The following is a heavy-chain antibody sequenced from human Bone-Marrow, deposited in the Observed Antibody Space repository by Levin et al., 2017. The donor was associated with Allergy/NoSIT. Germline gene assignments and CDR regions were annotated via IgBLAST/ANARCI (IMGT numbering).Heavy chain of an antibody. V-gene: IGHV4-31*03. Sequence: NPSETLSLTCTVSGVSVSSAGYYWSWIRQHPGKGLEWIGYIYYSGSTYYNPSLKSRVTISVDMSKNQFSLRLSSVTAADTAVYYCARGRGSGSYYHFDNWGQGTLVTVSS. CDR3: ARGRGSGSYYHFDN. CDR1: GVSVSSAGYY. J-gene: IGHJ4*02. CDR2: IYYSGST. D-gene: IGHD1-26*01.